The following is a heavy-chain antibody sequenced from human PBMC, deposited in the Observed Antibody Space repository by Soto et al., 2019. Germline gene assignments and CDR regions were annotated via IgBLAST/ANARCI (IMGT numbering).Heavy chain of an antibody. D-gene: IGHD6-25*01. Sequence: GGSLRLSCAVSGFTFSNHAMSWVRQAPGKGLEWVSAISTAVGATYYADSVKGRFTISRDDSKNTLYLQMDGLRAEDTAVYYCAKDRTAAARNFDYWGQGTLVTVSS. CDR3: AKDRTAAARNFDY. J-gene: IGHJ4*02. V-gene: IGHV3-23*01. CDR2: ISTAVGAT. CDR1: GFTFSNHA.